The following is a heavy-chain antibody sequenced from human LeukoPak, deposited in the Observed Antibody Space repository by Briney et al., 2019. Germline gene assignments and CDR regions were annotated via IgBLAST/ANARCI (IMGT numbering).Heavy chain of an antibody. J-gene: IGHJ4*02. CDR1: GGSISSYY. Sequence: SETLSLTCTVSGGSISSYYWSWIRQPAGKGLEWIGRIYTSGSTNYNPSLKSRVTMSVDTSKNQFSLKLSSVTAADTAVYYCARDCGYSGYDYLAVGYYFDYWGQGTLVTVSS. D-gene: IGHD5-12*01. CDR2: IYTSGST. V-gene: IGHV4-4*07. CDR3: ARDCGYSGYDYLAVGYYFDY.